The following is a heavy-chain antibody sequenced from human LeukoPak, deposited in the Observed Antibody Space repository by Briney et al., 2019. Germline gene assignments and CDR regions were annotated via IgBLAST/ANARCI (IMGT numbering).Heavy chain of an antibody. Sequence: PGGSLRLSCAASGFTFSSYGMHWVRQAPGKGLEWVAVIWYDGSNKYYADSVKGRFTISRDNSKNTLYLQMNSLRAEDTAVYYCAREEDSSATDYWGQGTLVTVSS. J-gene: IGHJ4*02. V-gene: IGHV3-33*01. CDR2: IWYDGSNK. CDR1: GFTFSSYG. CDR3: AREEDSSATDY. D-gene: IGHD3-22*01.